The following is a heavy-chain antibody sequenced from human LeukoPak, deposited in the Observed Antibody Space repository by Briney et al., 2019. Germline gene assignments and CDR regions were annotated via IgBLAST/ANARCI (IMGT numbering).Heavy chain of an antibody. D-gene: IGHD6-19*01. CDR1: GDSVSINRAA. V-gene: IGHV6-1*01. J-gene: IGHJ4*02. Sequence: SQTLSLSLALSGDSVSINRAAWNWIRHSPSPGLEWLGRTYYRSKWYTDYAVSVKSRITINPDTSKNQFSLQLNSVTPEDTAVYYCARETTTSGSPFDYWGQGTLVTVSS. CDR3: ARETTTSGSPFDY. CDR2: TYYRSKWYT.